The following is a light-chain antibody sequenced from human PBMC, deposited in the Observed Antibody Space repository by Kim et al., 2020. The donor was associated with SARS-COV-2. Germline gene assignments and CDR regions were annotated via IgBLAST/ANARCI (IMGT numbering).Light chain of an antibody. CDR3: QAWDSRTGV. J-gene: IGLJ1*01. Sequence: SYELTQPPSVSVSPGQTASITCSGDELGDKFTCWYQQKAGQSPVLVIYQDTKRPSGIPARFSGSNSGNTATLTISETQAVDEADYYCQAWDSRTGVFGPGTKVTV. CDR1: ELGDKF. V-gene: IGLV3-1*01. CDR2: QDT.